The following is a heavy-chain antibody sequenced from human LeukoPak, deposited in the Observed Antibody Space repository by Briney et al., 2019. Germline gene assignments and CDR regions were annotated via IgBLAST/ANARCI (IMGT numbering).Heavy chain of an antibody. J-gene: IGHJ5*02. CDR3: ARDRAARGWFDP. Sequence: GGSLRLSWAASGFTFGSYAMSWVRQAPGKGLEWVSSISSSSSYIYYADSVKGRFTISRDNAKNSLYLQMNSLRAEDTAVYYCARDRAARGWFDPWGQGTLVTVSS. V-gene: IGHV3-21*01. CDR2: ISSSSSYI. D-gene: IGHD6-13*01. CDR1: GFTFGSYA.